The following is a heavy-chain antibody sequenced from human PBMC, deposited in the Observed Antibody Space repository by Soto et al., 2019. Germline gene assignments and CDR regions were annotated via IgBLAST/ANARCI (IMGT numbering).Heavy chain of an antibody. J-gene: IGHJ5*02. V-gene: IGHV3-23*01. CDR3: AKCFRGNSGYSQS. CDR2: ISGTGVST. D-gene: IGHD5-12*01. CDR1: GYYFTDYT. Sequence: RLARTSSGYYFTDYTMTWARQGKGKGVEWVSSISGTGVSTYFADSVKFWFTIARDHSKNSMSMHMSVLRSEDTAVYYCAKCFRGNSGYSQSWGQRT.